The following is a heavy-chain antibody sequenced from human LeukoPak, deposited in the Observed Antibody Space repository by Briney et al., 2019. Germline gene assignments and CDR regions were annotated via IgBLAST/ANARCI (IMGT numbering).Heavy chain of an antibody. CDR2: ISTSGGGI. Sequence: GRSLRLSCAASQFTFSTYGMHWVRQAPGKGLEWVSGISTSGGGIYYADSVKGRFTISRDNSMNTLYLQMYSLRADDTAVYYCARDGFDYYDSSGYYYFDSWGQGTLVTVSS. J-gene: IGHJ4*02. CDR1: QFTFSTYG. D-gene: IGHD3-22*01. V-gene: IGHV3-23*01. CDR3: ARDGFDYYDSSGYYYFDS.